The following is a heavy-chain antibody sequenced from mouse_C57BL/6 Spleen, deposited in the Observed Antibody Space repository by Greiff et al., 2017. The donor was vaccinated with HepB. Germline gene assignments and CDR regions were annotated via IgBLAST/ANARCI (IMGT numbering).Heavy chain of an antibody. J-gene: IGHJ3*01. CDR1: GYTFTDYN. CDR2: INPNNGGT. D-gene: IGHD1-1*01. Sequence: EVQLQQSGPELVKPGASVKIPCKASGYTFTDYNMDWVKQSHGKSLEWIGDINPNNGGTIYNQKFKGKATLTVDKSSSTAYMELRSLTSEDTAVYYCATGLRSFAYWGQGTLVTVSA. V-gene: IGHV1-18*01. CDR3: ATGLRSFAY.